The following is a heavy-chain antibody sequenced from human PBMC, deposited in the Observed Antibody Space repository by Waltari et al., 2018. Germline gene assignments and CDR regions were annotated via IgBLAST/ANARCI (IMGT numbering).Heavy chain of an antibody. CDR3: ASAYYYDIRTINWFDP. V-gene: IGHV4-39*01. CDR2: IYYSGST. D-gene: IGHD3-22*01. J-gene: IGHJ5*02. Sequence: QLQLQASGPGLVKPSETLSLTCSVSGGSISSSNYRWGWIRQPPGKGLEWIGSIYYSGSTYYNPSLKSRVTISVDTSKNQFSLKLSSVTAADTAVYYCASAYYYDIRTINWFDPWGQGTLVTVSS. CDR1: GGSISSSNYR.